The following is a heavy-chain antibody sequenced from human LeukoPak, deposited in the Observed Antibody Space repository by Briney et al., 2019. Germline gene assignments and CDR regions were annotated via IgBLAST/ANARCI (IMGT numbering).Heavy chain of an antibody. V-gene: IGHV1-18*01. CDR2: ISGYNGKI. CDR3: ARRFCSSVSCYDDDAFDV. Sequence: GASVKVSCKASGHTFVSYGISWVRQAPGQGLEWMGWISGYNGKINYAQKFQGRVTMTTDTSTSTAYLELWSLTSEDTAVYYCARRFCSSVSCYDDDAFDVWGQGTLVTVSS. J-gene: IGHJ3*01. D-gene: IGHD2-2*01. CDR1: GHTFVSYG.